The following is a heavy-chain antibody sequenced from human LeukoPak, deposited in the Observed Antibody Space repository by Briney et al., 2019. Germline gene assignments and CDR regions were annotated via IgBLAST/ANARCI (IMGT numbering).Heavy chain of an antibody. J-gene: IGHJ4*02. D-gene: IGHD6-13*01. V-gene: IGHV4-34*01. CDR2: INHSGST. CDR1: GGSISSYY. Sequence: SETLSLTCTVSGGSISSYYWSWIRQPPGKGLEWIGEINHSGSTNYNPSLKSRVTISVDTSKSQFSLNLSSVTAADTAVYYCARGRQSGYSSSWYFDYWGQGTLVTVSS. CDR3: ARGRQSGYSSSWYFDY.